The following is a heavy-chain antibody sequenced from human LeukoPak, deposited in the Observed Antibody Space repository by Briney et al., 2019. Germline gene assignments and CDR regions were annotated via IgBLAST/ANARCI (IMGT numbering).Heavy chain of an antibody. CDR1: GASISSGGYS. Sequence: SQTLSLTCDVSGASISSGGYSWTWIRQPAGKGLEWLGYIFHSGITYYNPSLKSRVTMSVDRSKNQFSLKLSSVTAADTAVCYCARTYGSGSYGGVGLDPWGQGTLVTVSS. D-gene: IGHD3-10*01. CDR2: IFHSGIT. J-gene: IGHJ5*02. CDR3: ARTYGSGSYGGVGLDP. V-gene: IGHV4-30-2*01.